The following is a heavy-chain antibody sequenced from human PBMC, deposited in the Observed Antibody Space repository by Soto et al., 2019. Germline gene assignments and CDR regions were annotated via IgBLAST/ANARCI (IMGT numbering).Heavy chain of an antibody. D-gene: IGHD3-22*01. V-gene: IGHV3-30*18. CDR3: AKATITMIALIVY. Sequence: GGSLRLSCAASGFTFSSYGMHWVRQAPGKGLEWVAVISYDGSNKYYADSVKGRFTISRDNSKNTLYLQMNSLRAEDTAVYYCAKATITMIALIVYWGQGPLVTGSS. CDR1: GFTFSSYG. CDR2: ISYDGSNK. J-gene: IGHJ4*02.